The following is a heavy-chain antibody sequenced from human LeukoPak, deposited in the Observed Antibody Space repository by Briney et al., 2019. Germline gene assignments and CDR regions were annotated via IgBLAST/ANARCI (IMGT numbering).Heavy chain of an antibody. V-gene: IGHV3-30*02. J-gene: IGHJ4*02. D-gene: IGHD6-13*01. CDR1: GFTFSSYG. Sequence: PGGSLRLSCAASGFTFSSYGMHWVRQAPGKGLEWVAFIRYDGSNKYYADSVKGRFTISRDTSKNTLYLQMNSLRAEDTAVYYCVRDRRSSSWYRYYFDYWGQGTLVTVSS. CDR2: IRYDGSNK. CDR3: VRDRRSSSWYRYYFDY.